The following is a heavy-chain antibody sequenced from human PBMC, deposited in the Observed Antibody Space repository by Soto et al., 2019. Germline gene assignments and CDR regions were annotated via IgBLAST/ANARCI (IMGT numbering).Heavy chain of an antibody. Sequence: DVQLVESGGGLVQPGGSLRVSCGASGFSISRYWMSWVRRAPGKGLEWVGNIDQDGTENFYAGSVRGRFTISRDNAMNSLYLQMDSLSAEDTAVYFRARDRGNGYYGQDTWGMDVWGQGTTVTVSS. D-gene: IGHD1-26*01. CDR1: GFSISRYW. CDR2: IDQDGTEN. V-gene: IGHV3-7*05. CDR3: ARDRGNGYYGQDTWGMDV. J-gene: IGHJ6*02.